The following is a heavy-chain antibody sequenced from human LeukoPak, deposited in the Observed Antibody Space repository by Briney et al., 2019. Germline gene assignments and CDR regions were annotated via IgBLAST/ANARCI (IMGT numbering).Heavy chain of an antibody. CDR2: ISGSGGST. J-gene: IGHJ6*03. Sequence: QPSETLSLTCSVSGYSISSGYYWGWIRQPPGKGLEWVSDISGSGGSTYYADSVKGRFTISRDNSKNTLYLQMNSLRAEDTAVYYCVPRKEWSCYMGVWNKGTTVTVSS. CDR3: VPRKEWSCYMGV. CDR1: GYSISSGYY. D-gene: IGHD3-3*01. V-gene: IGHV3-23*01.